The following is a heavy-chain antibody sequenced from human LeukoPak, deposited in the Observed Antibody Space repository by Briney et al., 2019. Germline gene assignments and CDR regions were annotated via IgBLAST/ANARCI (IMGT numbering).Heavy chain of an antibody. CDR3: ARWGTVYYDILTGRSYFDY. CDR1: GYTFTSYA. J-gene: IGHJ4*02. D-gene: IGHD3-9*01. Sequence: ASVNVSCKASGYTFTSYAMHWVRQAPGQRLEWMGWINAGNGNTKYSQKFQGRVAITRDTSASTAYMELSSLRSEDTAVYYCARWGTVYYDILTGRSYFDYWGQGTLVTVSS. V-gene: IGHV1-3*01. CDR2: INAGNGNT.